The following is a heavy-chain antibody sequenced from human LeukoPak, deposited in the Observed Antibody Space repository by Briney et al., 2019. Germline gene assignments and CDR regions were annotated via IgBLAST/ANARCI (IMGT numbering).Heavy chain of an antibody. CDR3: ARLYGDYVSFYYYYGMDV. D-gene: IGHD4-17*01. Sequence: ASVKVSCKASGYTFTSYDINWVRQATGQGLEWMGWMNPNSGNTGYAQKFQGRVTMTRNTSISTAYMELSSLRSEDTAVYYCARLYGDYVSFYYYYGMDVWGQGTTVTVSS. V-gene: IGHV1-8*01. J-gene: IGHJ6*02. CDR1: GYTFTSYD. CDR2: MNPNSGNT.